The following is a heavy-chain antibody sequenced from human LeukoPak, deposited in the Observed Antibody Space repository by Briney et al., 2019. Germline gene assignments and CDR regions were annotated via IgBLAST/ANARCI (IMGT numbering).Heavy chain of an antibody. D-gene: IGHD3/OR15-3a*01. Sequence: PSETLSLTCTVSGVSINSHYWSWIRQSPGKGLEWIAYGHYSGTTNYTPSLTSRVTISLDTSKNPFSLTLTPVSAAHTAMYYCARHGTGTGYPLAYWGLGTLVTVSS. CDR3: ARHGTGTGYPLAY. J-gene: IGHJ4*02. CDR2: GHYSGTT. V-gene: IGHV4-59*08. CDR1: GVSINSHY.